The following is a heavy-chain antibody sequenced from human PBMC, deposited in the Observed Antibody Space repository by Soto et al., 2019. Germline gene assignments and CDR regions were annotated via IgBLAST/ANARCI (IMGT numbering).Heavy chain of an antibody. V-gene: IGHV1-2*02. J-gene: IGHJ4*02. CDR1: GYTFTGHY. Sequence: QVQLVQSGAEVKKPGASVKVSCKASGYTFTGHYMHWIRQAPGQGLEWMGWINPNSGDPNYAQKFQGRVTMTRDTSISTVYMELSRLRSDDTAVYYCARDDFWSGYYNLGDHWGQGTLVTVSS. CDR3: ARDDFWSGYYNLGDH. D-gene: IGHD3-3*01. CDR2: INPNSGDP.